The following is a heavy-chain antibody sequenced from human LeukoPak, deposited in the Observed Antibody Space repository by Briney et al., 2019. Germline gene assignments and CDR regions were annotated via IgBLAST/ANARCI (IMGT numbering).Heavy chain of an antibody. V-gene: IGHV4-34*01. J-gene: IGHJ5*02. CDR1: GGSFSDYS. CDR3: ARSDGIVGEGAWFDP. CDR2: INHNGGT. D-gene: IGHD1-26*01. Sequence: SETLSLTCAVYGGSFSDYSWTWIRQAPAEGLEWIGEINHNGGTNHNPSLVSRVTISVDTSKNQFSLRLSSVTAADTAVYYCARSDGIVGEGAWFDPWGQGTLVTVSS.